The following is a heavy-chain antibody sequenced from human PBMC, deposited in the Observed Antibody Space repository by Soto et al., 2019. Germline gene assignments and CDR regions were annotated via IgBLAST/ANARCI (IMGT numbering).Heavy chain of an antibody. CDR2: ISYSGST. CDR3: ASDPTTVTKGAFDI. J-gene: IGHJ3*02. D-gene: IGHD4-17*01. Sequence: QVQLQVSGPGLVKPSQTLSLTCSVSGDYISSGAYYWSWIRQHPGEGLEWVGYISYSGSTYYNPFLTSRVSISIDTSKNHLSLRLTSVTAADTDVYYCASDPTTVTKGAFDIWGHGTMVTVSS. V-gene: IGHV4-31*03. CDR1: GDYISSGAYY.